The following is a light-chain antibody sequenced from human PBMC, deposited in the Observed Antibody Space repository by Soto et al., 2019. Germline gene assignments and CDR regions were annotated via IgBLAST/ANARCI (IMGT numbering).Light chain of an antibody. J-gene: IGKJ1*01. CDR2: DAF. Sequence: EIVVTQSPGSLSFSPGERATLSCRASQSVSTSYVAWYQQKFGQAPRLLIYDAFSRATGIPDRFSASGSGTDFTLTISRLEPEDFAVYYCQQYKTFCQGTKVDIK. CDR3: QQYKT. V-gene: IGKV3-20*01. CDR1: QSVSTSY.